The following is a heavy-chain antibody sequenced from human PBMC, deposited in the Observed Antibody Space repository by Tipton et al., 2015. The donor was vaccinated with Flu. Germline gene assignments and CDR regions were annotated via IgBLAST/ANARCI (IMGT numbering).Heavy chain of an antibody. CDR2: IYYSGST. V-gene: IGHV4-31*03. D-gene: IGHD3-3*01. CDR3: VRGYDFWKGMDV. J-gene: IGHJ6*02. CDR1: GGSISSGGYY. Sequence: TLSLTCTVSGGSISSGGYYWSWIRQHPGKGLEWIGYIYYSGSTYYNPSLKSRVTISVDTSKNQFSLKLSSVTAADTAVYYCVRGYDFWKGMDVWGQGTTVTVSS.